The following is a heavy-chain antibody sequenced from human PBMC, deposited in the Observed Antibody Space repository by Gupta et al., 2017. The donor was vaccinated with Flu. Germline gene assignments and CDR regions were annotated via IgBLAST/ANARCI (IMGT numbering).Heavy chain of an antibody. J-gene: IGHJ4*02. D-gene: IGHD2-15*01. V-gene: IGHV3-23*01. CDR2: ISGSGTRT. CDR3: AKEWGCSGGSGYSVVPFDY. Sequence: EVQLLESGGGLVQPGGSLRLSCAASGFIFSSYDMSWVRQAPGKGLEWVSYISGSGTRTHYADSVKGRFTISRDNSKNTLYLQMNSLRAEDTAIYYCAKEWGCSGGSGYSVVPFDYWGQGTLVTVSS. CDR1: GFIFSSYD.